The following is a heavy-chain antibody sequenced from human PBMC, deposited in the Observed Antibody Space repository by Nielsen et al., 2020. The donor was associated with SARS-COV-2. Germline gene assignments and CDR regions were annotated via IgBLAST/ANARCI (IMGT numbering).Heavy chain of an antibody. J-gene: IGHJ4*02. V-gene: IGHV4-38-2*02. CDR3: ARHGDYGYDY. Sequence: SETLSLTCTVSGYSISSGYYWGWIRQPPGKGLEWIGSIYYSGSTYYNPSLKSRVTISVDTSKNQFSLKLSSVTAADTAVYYCARHGDYGYDYWGQGTLVTVSS. CDR1: GYSISSGYY. CDR2: IYYSGST. D-gene: IGHD4-17*01.